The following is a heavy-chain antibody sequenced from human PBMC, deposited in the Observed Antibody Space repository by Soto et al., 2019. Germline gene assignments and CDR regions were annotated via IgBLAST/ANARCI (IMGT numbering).Heavy chain of an antibody. CDR1: GGTFSSYA. CDR2: IIPMFGTA. CDR3: ATRSGYTYGYVTTDY. J-gene: IGHJ4*02. D-gene: IGHD5-18*01. V-gene: IGHV1-69*13. Sequence: GASVKVSCKASGGTFSSYAISWVRQAPGQGLEWMGGIIPMFGTANYAQKFQGRVTITADESTSTAYMELSSLRSEDTAVYYCATRSGYTYGYVTTDYWGQGNMVTISS.